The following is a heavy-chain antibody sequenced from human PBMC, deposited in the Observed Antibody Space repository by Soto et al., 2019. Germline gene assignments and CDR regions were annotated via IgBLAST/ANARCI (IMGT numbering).Heavy chain of an antibody. CDR2: IIPVLGVE. CDR3: ARGPAAAGTYHYYGMDV. Sequence: SVKVSCKASGGSFSSYIVSWVRQAPGQGLEWMGRIIPVLGVEYYAQKFQGRVTITGDKSTSTVYMELSSLRSEDTAVYYCARGPAAAGTYHYYGMDVWGPGTTVTVSS. D-gene: IGHD6-13*01. J-gene: IGHJ6*02. V-gene: IGHV1-69*02. CDR1: GGSFSSYI.